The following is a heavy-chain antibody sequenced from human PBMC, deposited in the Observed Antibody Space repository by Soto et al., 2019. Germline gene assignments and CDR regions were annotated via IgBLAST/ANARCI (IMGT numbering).Heavy chain of an antibody. D-gene: IGHD3-22*01. CDR2: ISAYNGNT. CDR3: ARHHDSSGYLDDAFDI. Sequence: ASVKVSCKASGYTFTSYGISWVRQAPGQGLEWMGWISAYNGNTSYAQKLQGRVTMTTDTSTSTAYMELRSLRSDDTAVYYCARHHDSSGYLDDAFDIWGQGTMVTVS. J-gene: IGHJ3*02. CDR1: GYTFTSYG. V-gene: IGHV1-18*01.